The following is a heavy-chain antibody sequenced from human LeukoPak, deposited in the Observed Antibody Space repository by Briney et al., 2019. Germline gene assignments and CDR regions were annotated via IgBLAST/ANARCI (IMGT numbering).Heavy chain of an antibody. CDR3: ARDSGNSWYYFDY. D-gene: IGHD6-13*01. CDR2: FSSGSSTV. J-gene: IGHJ4*02. Sequence: GGSLRLSCEASGFTFSRFSMNWVRQVPGKVLEWISYFSSGSSTVHYADSVKGRFTISRDNARNSLYLQMNSLRAEDTAVYYCARDSGNSWYYFDYWGQGTPVTVSS. CDR1: GFTFSRFS. V-gene: IGHV3-48*01.